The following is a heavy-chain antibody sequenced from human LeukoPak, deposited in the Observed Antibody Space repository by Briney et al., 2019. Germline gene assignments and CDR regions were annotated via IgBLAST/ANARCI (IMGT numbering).Heavy chain of an antibody. Sequence: SETLSLTCAVSGGSIRSSNWWSWVRQPPGKGLEWIGNIYYSGSTYYNPSLKSRVTISVDTSKNHFSLKLSSVTAADTAVYYCARLVAVAGVFDYWGQGTLVTVSS. D-gene: IGHD6-19*01. V-gene: IGHV4-4*02. CDR1: GGSIRSSNW. CDR3: ARLVAVAGVFDY. J-gene: IGHJ4*02. CDR2: IYYSGST.